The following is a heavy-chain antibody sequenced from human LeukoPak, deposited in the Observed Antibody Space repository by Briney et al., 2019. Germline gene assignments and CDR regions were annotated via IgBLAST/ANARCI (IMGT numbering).Heavy chain of an antibody. J-gene: IGHJ4*02. CDR2: IYPGDSDT. CDR1: AYSFTSYW. Sequence: PGESLKISCKGSAYSFTSYWISWVRQMPGKGLEWMGIIYPGDSDTRYSPSFQGQVTISADKSISTAYLQWSSLKASDTATYYCARLAPIAVAANFDYWGQGTLVTVSS. V-gene: IGHV5-51*01. D-gene: IGHD6-19*01. CDR3: ARLAPIAVAANFDY.